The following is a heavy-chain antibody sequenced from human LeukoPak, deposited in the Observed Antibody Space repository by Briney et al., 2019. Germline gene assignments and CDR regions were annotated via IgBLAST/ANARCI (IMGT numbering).Heavy chain of an antibody. CDR3: ARVLVGSYYYYYYMDV. CDR1: GGSISSGSYY. CDR2: IYTSGST. J-gene: IGHJ6*03. Sequence: SETLSLTCTVSGGSISSGSYYWSWIRQPAGKGLEWIGRIYTSGSTNYNPSLKSRVTISVDTSKNQFSLKLSSVTAADTAVYYCARVLVGSYYYYYYMDVWGKGTTVTVSS. V-gene: IGHV4-61*02. D-gene: IGHD1-26*01.